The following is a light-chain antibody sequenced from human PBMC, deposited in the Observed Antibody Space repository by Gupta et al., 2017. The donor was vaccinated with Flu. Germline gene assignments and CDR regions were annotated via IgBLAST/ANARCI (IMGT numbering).Light chain of an antibody. CDR3: QQQNNWHPPRT. J-gene: IGKJ1*01. CDR1: QSVSSN. CDR2: GAS. Sequence: EIVMTQSPATLSVSPGERATLPCRASQSVSSNLAWYRQKQGQAPPLLIYGASTRAKGSTDTCSGSGVGTELNLTITSCHSEDLEVYYCQQQNNWHPPRTFGQGTKVEIK. V-gene: IGKV3-15*01.